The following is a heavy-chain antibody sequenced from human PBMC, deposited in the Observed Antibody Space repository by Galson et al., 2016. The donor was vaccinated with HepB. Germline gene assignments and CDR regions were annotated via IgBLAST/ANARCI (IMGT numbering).Heavy chain of an antibody. CDR2: ISSSSYYI. Sequence: SLRLSCAASGFTFSSYSMNWVRQAPGKGLEWVSSISSSSYYIYYADSVKGRFTVSRDNAKNLLSLQMNSLRAEDTAVYYCARGGSGWSYPSPEYCFQHWGQGTLVTVSS. CDR1: GFTFSSYS. V-gene: IGHV3-21*06. D-gene: IGHD6-19*01. J-gene: IGHJ1*01. CDR3: ARGGSGWSYPSPEYCFQH.